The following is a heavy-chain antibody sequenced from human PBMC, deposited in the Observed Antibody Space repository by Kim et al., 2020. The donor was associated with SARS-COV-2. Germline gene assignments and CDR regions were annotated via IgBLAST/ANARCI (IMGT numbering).Heavy chain of an antibody. D-gene: IGHD3-22*01. V-gene: IGHV3-73*01. Sequence: GGSLRLSCAASGFTFSGSAMHWVRQASGKGLEWVGRIRSKANSYATAYAASVKGRFTISRDDSKNTAYLQMNSLKTEDTAVYYCTSPEGYYYDSSGLAAWDDAFDIWGQGTMVTVSS. CDR2: IRSKANSYAT. J-gene: IGHJ3*02. CDR3: TSPEGYYYDSSGLAAWDDAFDI. CDR1: GFTFSGSA.